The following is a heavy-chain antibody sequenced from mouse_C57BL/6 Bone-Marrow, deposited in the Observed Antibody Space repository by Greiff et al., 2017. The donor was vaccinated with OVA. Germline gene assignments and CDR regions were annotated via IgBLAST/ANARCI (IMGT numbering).Heavy chain of an antibody. J-gene: IGHJ2*01. CDR2: IYPRSGNT. CDR3: AREQVYDGFPY. D-gene: IGHD2-3*01. V-gene: IGHV1-81*01. Sequence: VQRVESGAELARPGASVKLSCKASGYTFTSYGISWVKQRTGQGLEWIGEIYPRSGNTYYNEKFKGKATLTADKSSSTAYMELRSLTSEDSAVYFCAREQVYDGFPYWGQGTTLTVSS. CDR1: GYTFTSYG.